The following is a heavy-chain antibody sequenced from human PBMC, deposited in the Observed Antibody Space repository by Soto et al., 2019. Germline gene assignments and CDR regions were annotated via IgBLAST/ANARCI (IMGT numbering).Heavy chain of an antibody. CDR1: GFTFSCYG. Sequence: QVQLVVSGGGVVQPGRSLRLSCVASGFTFSCYGMHWVRQAPGKGLEWVAVISYDGRKKYYADAVKGRFTISRDNSKNSLYLQMNTQRAEDTAVYYCAKDDVLVEVVARDYYGMDVGGQGTTVTVSS. CDR2: ISYDGRKK. D-gene: IGHD2-15*01. J-gene: IGHJ6*02. CDR3: AKDDVLVEVVARDYYGMDV. V-gene: IGHV3-30*18.